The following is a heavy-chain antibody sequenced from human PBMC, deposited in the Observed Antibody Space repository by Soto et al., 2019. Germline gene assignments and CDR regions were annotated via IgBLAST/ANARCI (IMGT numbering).Heavy chain of an antibody. V-gene: IGHV1-18*01. CDR2: ISAYNGNT. D-gene: IGHD1-26*01. CDR3: ARDKGSKAWYYFFDF. J-gene: IGHJ4*02. CDR1: GYTFTTYG. Sequence: GASEKVSCKASGYTFTTYGIAWVRQAPGQGLEWLGWISAYNGNTNYAQKFQGRVTMTTETSTNTAYMEVRSLRSDDTAVYYCARDKGSKAWYYFFDFWGQGT.